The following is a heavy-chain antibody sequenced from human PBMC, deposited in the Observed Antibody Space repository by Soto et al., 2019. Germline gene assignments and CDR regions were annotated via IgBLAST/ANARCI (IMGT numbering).Heavy chain of an antibody. CDR3: ARDPFGSTGGVDL. Sequence: GGSLRLSCAASGFTVSSNSMTWVRQAPGKGLERVSGISRRVTTSYAEPLKRRLTISRHTSKHTPHLQMNSLRPQDTAMYYCARDPFGSTGGVDLWGQGTMVTVSS. J-gene: IGHJ3*01. D-gene: IGHD3-3*01. CDR1: GFTVSSNS. CDR2: ISRRVTT. V-gene: IGHV3-53*04.